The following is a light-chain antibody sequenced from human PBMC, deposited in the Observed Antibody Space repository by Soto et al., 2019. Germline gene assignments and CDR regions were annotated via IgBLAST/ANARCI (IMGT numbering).Light chain of an antibody. Sequence: EVVLTQSPGTLSLSPGERATLSCRASQSVTNKYLAWYQQKPGQAPRLLIFGSSDMATGIPDRFSGSGSGTDFTLSISRLEPIDFAVYYCQQYGSSPPYTFGQGTKLEI. V-gene: IGKV3-20*01. CDR3: QQYGSSPPYT. CDR2: GSS. CDR1: QSVTNKY. J-gene: IGKJ2*01.